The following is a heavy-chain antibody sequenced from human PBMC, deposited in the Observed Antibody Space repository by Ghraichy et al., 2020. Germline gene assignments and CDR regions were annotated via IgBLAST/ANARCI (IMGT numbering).Heavy chain of an antibody. D-gene: IGHD2-2*01. V-gene: IGHV3-53*01. CDR3: VVSRGLHFSSTTCFMDV. J-gene: IGHJ6*02. CDR1: GFTVGSNY. CDR2: TYSGGST. Sequence: GGSLRLSCAASGFTVGSNYMSWVRQAPGKGLEWVSLTYSGGSTYYGDSVKGRFTVSRDNSTNTLYLQKNSVRAEDTAVYYCVVSRGLHFSSTTCFMDVWGQGTTVTVSS.